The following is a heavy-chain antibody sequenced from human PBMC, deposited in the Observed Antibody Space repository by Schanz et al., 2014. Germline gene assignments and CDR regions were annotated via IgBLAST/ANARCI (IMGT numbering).Heavy chain of an antibody. CDR2: VSSRSDEI. CDR1: TFTFDHYA. J-gene: IGHJ4*02. CDR3: AASSGWHPSTDY. Sequence: EVQLLESGGGLVQPGGSLRLSCSASTFTFDHYAMTWVRQAPGKGLEWVAAVSSRSDEIKYADSVRGRFTISRDNAKSSLYLQMNSLRVEDTAVYYCAASSGWHPSTDYWGQGTLVTVSS. D-gene: IGHD6-19*01. V-gene: IGHV3-23*05.